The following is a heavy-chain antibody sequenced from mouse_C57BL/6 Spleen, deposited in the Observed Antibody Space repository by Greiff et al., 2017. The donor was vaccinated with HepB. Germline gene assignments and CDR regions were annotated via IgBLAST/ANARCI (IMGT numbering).Heavy chain of an antibody. CDR1: GYTFTEYT. D-gene: IGHD2-3*01. Sequence: QVQLQQSGAELVKPGASVKLSCKASGYTFTEYTIHWVKQRSGQGLEWIGWFYPGSGSIKYNEKFKDKATLTADKSSSTVYMELSRVTSEDSAVYFCARHEDTVYDGYYDWFAYWGQGTLVTVAA. V-gene: IGHV1-62-2*01. CDR3: ARHEDTVYDGYYDWFAY. J-gene: IGHJ3*01. CDR2: FYPGSGSI.